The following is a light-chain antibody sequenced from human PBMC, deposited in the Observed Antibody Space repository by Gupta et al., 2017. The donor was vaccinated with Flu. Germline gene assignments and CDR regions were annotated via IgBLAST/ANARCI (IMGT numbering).Light chain of an antibody. CDR2: QND. CDR3: QSYDGATWV. Sequence: TVTISCTRSSGDIASAFVQWLQQRPDSPPTTVVYQNDLRPSGVPARFSGSVDTSSNSASLVISGPMTEDEADYYCQSYDGATWVFGGGTKVTVL. CDR1: SGDIASAF. V-gene: IGLV6-57*01. J-gene: IGLJ3*02.